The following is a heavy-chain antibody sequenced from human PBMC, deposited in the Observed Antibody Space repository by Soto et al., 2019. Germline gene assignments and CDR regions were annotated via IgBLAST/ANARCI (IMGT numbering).Heavy chain of an antibody. CDR2: IYYSGST. CDR1: GGSISSSSYY. V-gene: IGHV4-39*01. D-gene: IGHD5-18*01. Sequence: PSETLSLTCTVSGGSISSSSYYWGWIRQPPGKGLEWIGSIYYSGSTYYNPSLKSRVTISVDTSKNQFSLKLSSVTAADTAVYYCVDTAMGRGNWFEPWGQGTLVTVSS. J-gene: IGHJ5*02. CDR3: VDTAMGRGNWFEP.